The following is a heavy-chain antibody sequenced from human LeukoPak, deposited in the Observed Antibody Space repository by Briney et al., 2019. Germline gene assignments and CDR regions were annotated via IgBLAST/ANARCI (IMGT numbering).Heavy chain of an antibody. CDR3: ARDWDTAMVTLGTFDI. CDR1: GCTFTSYY. CDR2: INPSGGST. D-gene: IGHD5-18*01. Sequence: ASVKVSCKASGCTFTSYYMHWVRQAPGQGLEWMGIINPSGGSTSYAQKFQGRVTVTRDTSTSTVYMELSSLRSEDTAVYYCARDWDTAMVTLGTFDIWGQGTMVTVSS. V-gene: IGHV1-46*01. J-gene: IGHJ3*02.